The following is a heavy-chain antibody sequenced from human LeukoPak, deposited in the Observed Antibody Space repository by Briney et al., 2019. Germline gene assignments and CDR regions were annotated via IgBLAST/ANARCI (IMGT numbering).Heavy chain of an antibody. V-gene: IGHV1-2*02. J-gene: IGHJ3*02. Sequence: ASVKVSCKASGYTFTGYYMHWVRQAPGQGLEWMGWINPNSGGTNYAQKFQGRVTMTRDTSISTAYMELSSLRSEDTTVYYCARIRDGYNDAYDIWGQGTMVTVSS. CDR2: INPNSGGT. D-gene: IGHD5-24*01. CDR3: ARIRDGYNDAYDI. CDR1: GYTFTGYY.